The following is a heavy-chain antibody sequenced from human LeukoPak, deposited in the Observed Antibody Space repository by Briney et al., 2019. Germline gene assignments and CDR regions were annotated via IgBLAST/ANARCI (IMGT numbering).Heavy chain of an antibody. J-gene: IGHJ4*02. CDR2: IFYSGST. D-gene: IGHD2-2*01. V-gene: IGHV4-39*01. CDR1: GVSISSSSYY. Sequence: SETLSLTCTVSGVSISSSSYYWGWIRQPPGKGLEWIGSIFYSGSTSYNPSLKGRVTLSVDTSKNHFSLKLSSVTAADTAVYYCARHGCSSNICHFDYWGLGTLVTVSS. CDR3: ARHGCSSNICHFDY.